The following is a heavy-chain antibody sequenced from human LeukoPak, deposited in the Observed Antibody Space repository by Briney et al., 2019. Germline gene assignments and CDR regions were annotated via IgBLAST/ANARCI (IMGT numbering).Heavy chain of an antibody. V-gene: IGHV3-23*01. CDR1: GFTFSSYA. CDR2: ISGSGGST. CDR3: AKDRAMVRGVIRPHDY. J-gene: IGHJ4*02. D-gene: IGHD3-10*01. Sequence: PGGSLRLSCAASGFTFSSYAMSWVSQAPGKGLEWVSAISGSGGSTYYADSVKGRFTISRDNSKNTLYLQMNSLRAEDTAVYYCAKDRAMVRGVIRPHDYWGQGTLVTVSS.